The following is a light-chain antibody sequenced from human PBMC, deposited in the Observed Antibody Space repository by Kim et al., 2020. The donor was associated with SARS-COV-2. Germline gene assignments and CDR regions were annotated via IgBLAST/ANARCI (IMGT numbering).Light chain of an antibody. CDR3: QQYGISPGT. Sequence: EIVLTQSPGTLSLSPGERATLSCRTSQSVSSSYLAWYQQKPGQAPRLIIYVASSRATGIPDRFSGSGSGTDFTLTISRLEPEDFAVYYCQQYGISPGTFGQVTKLEI. CDR2: VAS. CDR1: QSVSSSY. J-gene: IGKJ2*01. V-gene: IGKV3-20*01.